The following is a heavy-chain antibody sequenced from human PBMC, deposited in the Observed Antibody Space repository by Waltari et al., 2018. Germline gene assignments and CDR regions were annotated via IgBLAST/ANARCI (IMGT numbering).Heavy chain of an antibody. CDR1: GGTFSSYT. J-gene: IGHJ4*02. CDR3: AREEYSSSFDY. Sequence: QVQLVQSGAEVKKPGSSVKVSCKASGGTFSSYTISWVRQAPGQGLEWMGRIIPSLGIANYAQKFQGRVTITADKSTSTAYMELSSLSSEDTAVYYCAREEYSSSFDYWGQGTLVTVSS. D-gene: IGHD6-6*01. V-gene: IGHV1-69*02. CDR2: IIPSLGIA.